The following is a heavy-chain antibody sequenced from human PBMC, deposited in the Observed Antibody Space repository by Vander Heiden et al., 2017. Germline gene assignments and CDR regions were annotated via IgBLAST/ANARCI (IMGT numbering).Heavy chain of an antibody. J-gene: IGHJ4*02. CDR2: IYYSGST. CDR3: ARDYGGKVDY. Sequence: QVQLQESGPGLVTPSETLSLTCIVPGGCVSSGSYYWGWIRQPPGKGLKLIGYIYYSGSTNYNPSLKSRVTISVDTSKNQFSLKLSSVTAADTAVYYCARDYGGKVDYWGQGTLVTVSS. V-gene: IGHV4-61*01. CDR1: GGCVSSGSYY. D-gene: IGHD4-17*01.